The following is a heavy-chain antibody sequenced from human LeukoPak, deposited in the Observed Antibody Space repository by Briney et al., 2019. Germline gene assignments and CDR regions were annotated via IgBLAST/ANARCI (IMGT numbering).Heavy chain of an antibody. J-gene: IGHJ6*04. Sequence: GGSLRLSCAASGFTFSSYAMSWVRQAPGKGLEWVSAISGSGDSTYYADSVKGRFTISRDNSKYTLFLQMNSLRAEDTAVYYCAKHYYDFWSGSYYVDAWGKGTTVTVSS. CDR3: AKHYYDFWSGSYYVDA. D-gene: IGHD3-3*01. CDR1: GFTFSSYA. CDR2: ISGSGDST. V-gene: IGHV3-23*01.